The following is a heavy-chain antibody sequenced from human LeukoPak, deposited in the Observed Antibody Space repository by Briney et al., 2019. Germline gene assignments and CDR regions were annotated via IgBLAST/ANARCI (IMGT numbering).Heavy chain of an antibody. Sequence: PGGSLRLSWAASGFTFSSYSMNWVRQAPGKGLEWVSSISSSSSYIYYADSVKGRFTISRDNAKNSLYLQMNSLRAEDTAVYYCARAPIVVGPGAAFDIWGQGTMVTVSS. V-gene: IGHV3-21*01. D-gene: IGHD3-22*01. J-gene: IGHJ3*02. CDR3: ARAPIVVGPGAAFDI. CDR2: ISSSSSYI. CDR1: GFTFSSYS.